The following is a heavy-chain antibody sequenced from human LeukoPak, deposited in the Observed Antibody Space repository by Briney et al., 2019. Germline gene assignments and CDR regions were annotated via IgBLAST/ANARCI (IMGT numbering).Heavy chain of an antibody. J-gene: IGHJ4*02. CDR3: ARGNYDFPY. Sequence: SQTLSLTCTVSGGSISSGGYYWSWIRQPPGKGLEWIGYIYYSGSTNYNPSLKSRITISVDTSKNQFSLKLSSVTAADTAVYYCARGNYDFPYWGQGTLVTVSS. CDR1: GGSISSGGYY. D-gene: IGHD3-3*01. V-gene: IGHV4-61*08. CDR2: IYYSGST.